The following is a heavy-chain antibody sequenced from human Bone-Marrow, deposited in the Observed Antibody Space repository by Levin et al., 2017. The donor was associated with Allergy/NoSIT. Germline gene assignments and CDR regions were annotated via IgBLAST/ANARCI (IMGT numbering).Heavy chain of an antibody. CDR1: GFTFSSYS. J-gene: IGHJ6*02. Sequence: GGSLRLSCAASGFTFSSYSMNWVRQAPGKGLEWVSSISSSSSYIYYADSVKGRFTISRDNAKNSLYLQMNSLRAEDTAVYYCAREIRIAAAGFYGMDVWGQGTTVTVSS. D-gene: IGHD6-13*01. V-gene: IGHV3-21*01. CDR2: ISSSSSYI. CDR3: AREIRIAAAGFYGMDV.